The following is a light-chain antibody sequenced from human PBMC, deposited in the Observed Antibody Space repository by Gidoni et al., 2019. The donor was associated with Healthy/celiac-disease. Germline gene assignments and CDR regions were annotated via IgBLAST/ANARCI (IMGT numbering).Light chain of an antibody. CDR1: SSDVGVYNY. CDR3: SSYTSSSTWV. Sequence: QSALTQPASVSGSPGQSITISCTGTSSDVGVYNYVSWYQQHPGKAPKLMFYDVSNRPSGVSNRFSGSKSGNTASLTISGLQAEDEADYYCSSYTSSSTWVFGGGTKLTVL. J-gene: IGLJ3*02. CDR2: DVS. V-gene: IGLV2-14*03.